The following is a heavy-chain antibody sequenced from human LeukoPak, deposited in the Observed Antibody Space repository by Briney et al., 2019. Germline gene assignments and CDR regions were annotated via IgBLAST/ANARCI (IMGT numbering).Heavy chain of an antibody. D-gene: IGHD2-2*01. CDR1: GGSFSGYY. CDR2: INHSGST. CDR3: ARGLIDRLVAAALWAPG. J-gene: IGHJ4*02. Sequence: SETLSLTCAVYGGSFSGYYWSWIRQPPGKGLEWIGEINHSGSTNYNPSLKSRVTISVDTSKNQFSLKLSSVTAADTAVYYCARGLIDRLVAAALWAPGWGQGTLVTLSS. V-gene: IGHV4-34*01.